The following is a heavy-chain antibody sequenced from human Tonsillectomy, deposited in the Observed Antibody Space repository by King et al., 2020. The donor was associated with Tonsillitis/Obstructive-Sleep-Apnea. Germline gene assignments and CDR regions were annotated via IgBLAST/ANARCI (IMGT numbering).Heavy chain of an antibody. J-gene: IGHJ5*02. V-gene: IGHV4-31*03. D-gene: IGHD3-3*01. CDR3: ARECGDFWSGPRHLGGRGWFDP. Sequence: QLQESGPGLVKPSQTLSLTCTVSGGSISSGGYYWSWIRQHPGKGLEWIGYIYYSGSTYYNPSLKSRVTISVDTSKNQFSLKLSSVTAADTAVYYCARECGDFWSGPRHLGGRGWFDPWGQGTLVTVSS. CDR1: GGSISSGGYY. CDR2: IYYSGST.